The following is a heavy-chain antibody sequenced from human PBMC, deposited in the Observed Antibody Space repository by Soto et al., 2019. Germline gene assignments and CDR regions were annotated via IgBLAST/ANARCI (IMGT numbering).Heavy chain of an antibody. Sequence: SGPTLVNPTQTLTLTCTFSGFSLSTSGVGVGWIRQPPGKALEWLALIYWNDDKRYSPSLKSRLTITKDTSKNQVVLTMTNMDPVDTATYYCAHTARPYDFWRGYYGPVTSFDYWGQGTLVTVSS. D-gene: IGHD3-3*01. CDR3: AHTARPYDFWRGYYGPVTSFDY. V-gene: IGHV2-5*01. CDR2: IYWNDDK. CDR1: GFSLSTSGVG. J-gene: IGHJ4*02.